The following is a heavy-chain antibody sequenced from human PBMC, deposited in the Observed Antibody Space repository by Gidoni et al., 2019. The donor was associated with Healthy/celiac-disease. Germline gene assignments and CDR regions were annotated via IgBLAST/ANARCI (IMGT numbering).Heavy chain of an antibody. D-gene: IGHD6-19*01. CDR3: ARLRLGEQWLNEAPSLFDY. V-gene: IGHV4-39*01. J-gene: IGHJ4*02. CDR1: GGSISSSSYY. CDR2: IHYSGGT. Sequence: QLQLQESGPGLVKPSETLSLTCTVSGGSISSSSYYWGWIRQPPGKGLEWIGSIHYSGGTYYNPSLKSRVTISVDTSKNQFSLKLSSVTAADTAVYYCARLRLGEQWLNEAPSLFDYWGQGTLVTVSS.